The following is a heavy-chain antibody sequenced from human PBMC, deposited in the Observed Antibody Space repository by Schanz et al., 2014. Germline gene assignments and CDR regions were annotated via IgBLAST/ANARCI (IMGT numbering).Heavy chain of an antibody. CDR3: AKGRFGELSAFDI. V-gene: IGHV3-11*05. Sequence: QVHLLESGGGLVEPGGSLRLSCAASGFSFSDYYMSWIRQAPGKGLEWISFINTGSNYINYADSVKGRFTISRDNTKNALFLQMNSLRAEDTAVYYCAKGRFGELSAFDIWGQGTIVTVSS. D-gene: IGHD3-10*01. CDR1: GFSFSDYY. J-gene: IGHJ3*02. CDR2: INTGSNYI.